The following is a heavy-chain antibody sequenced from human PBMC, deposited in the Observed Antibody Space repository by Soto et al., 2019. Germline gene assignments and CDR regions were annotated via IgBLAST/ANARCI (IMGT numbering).Heavy chain of an antibody. V-gene: IGHV1-69*01. Sequence: QVQLVQSGAEVKKPGSSVKLSCMASGGNFKNYALSWVRQAPGQGLEWMGSFIPIFDSATYAADFQGRLTITADESATTAFMETTTLASTDTAIYYCARLSVAPWTDWGQGTLVTVSS. J-gene: IGHJ4*02. CDR2: FIPIFDSA. D-gene: IGHD6-19*01. CDR3: ARLSVAPWTD. CDR1: GGNFKNYA.